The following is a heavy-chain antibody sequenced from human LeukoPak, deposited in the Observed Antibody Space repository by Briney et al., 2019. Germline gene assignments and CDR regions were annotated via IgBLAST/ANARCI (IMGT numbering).Heavy chain of an antibody. D-gene: IGHD3-16*02. J-gene: IGHJ4*02. V-gene: IGHV1-18*01. CDR3: ARAYDYVWGSYRYCSFEY. Sequence: ASVKVSCKASGYTFTSYGISWVRQAPGQGLEWMGWISAYNGNTNCAQKLQGRVTMTTDTSTSTAYMELRSLRSDDTAVYYCARAYDYVWGSYRYCSFEYWGQGTLVTVSS. CDR2: ISAYNGNT. CDR1: GYTFTSYG.